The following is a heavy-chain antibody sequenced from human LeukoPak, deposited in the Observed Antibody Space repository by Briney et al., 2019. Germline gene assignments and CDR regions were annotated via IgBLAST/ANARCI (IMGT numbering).Heavy chain of an antibody. CDR1: GFTFSSYA. Sequence: GGSLRLSCAASGFTFSSYAMSWVRQAPGKGLEWVSAISGSGGSTYYADSVKGRFTNSRDNSKNTLYLQMNSLRAEDTAVYYCAKDQWELLIPDAFDIWGQGTMVTVSS. D-gene: IGHD1-26*01. J-gene: IGHJ3*02. V-gene: IGHV3-23*01. CDR2: ISGSGGST. CDR3: AKDQWELLIPDAFDI.